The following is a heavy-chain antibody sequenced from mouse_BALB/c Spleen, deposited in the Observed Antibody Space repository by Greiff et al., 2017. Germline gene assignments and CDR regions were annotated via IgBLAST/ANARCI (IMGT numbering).Heavy chain of an antibody. CDR1: GFSLTSYG. Sequence: QVQLQQSGPGLVAPSQSLSITCTVSGFSLTSYGVHWVRQPPGKGLEWLGVIWAGGSTNYNSALMSRLSISKDNSKSQVFLKMNSLQTDDTAMYYCARDLHYGYEYYAMDYWGQGTSVTVSS. D-gene: IGHD1-2*01. CDR2: IWAGGST. J-gene: IGHJ4*01. CDR3: ARDLHYGYEYYAMDY. V-gene: IGHV2-9*02.